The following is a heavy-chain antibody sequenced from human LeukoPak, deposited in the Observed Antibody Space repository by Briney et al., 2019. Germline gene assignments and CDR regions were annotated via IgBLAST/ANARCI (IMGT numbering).Heavy chain of an antibody. D-gene: IGHD2-2*01. Sequence: ASVKVSCKASGYTFTSYGISWVRQAPGQGLEWMGWISAYNGNTNYAQELQGRVTMTTDTSTSTAYMELRSLRSDDTAVYYCARDRGVVVPAALFDYWGQGTLVTVSS. J-gene: IGHJ4*02. CDR3: ARDRGVVVPAALFDY. CDR2: ISAYNGNT. CDR1: GYTFTSYG. V-gene: IGHV1-18*01.